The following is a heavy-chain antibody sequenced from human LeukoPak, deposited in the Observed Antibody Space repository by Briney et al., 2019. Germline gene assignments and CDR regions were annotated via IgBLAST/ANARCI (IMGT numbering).Heavy chain of an antibody. CDR1: GYTFTGDY. D-gene: IGHD2-8*01. V-gene: IGHV1-2*06. CDR2: INPNSGGT. Sequence: AXXXVSCKASGYTFTGDYMHWVRQAPGQGLERMGRINPNSGGTNYAQKFQGRVTMTRDNSKSTAYMEMSRLRYDDTAVYYCATLVDCTNGLCFFSENWFDPWGQGTLVTVSS. J-gene: IGHJ5*02. CDR3: ATLVDCTNGLCFFSENWFDP.